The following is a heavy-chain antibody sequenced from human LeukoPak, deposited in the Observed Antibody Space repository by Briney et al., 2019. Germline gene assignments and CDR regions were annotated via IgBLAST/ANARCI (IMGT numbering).Heavy chain of an antibody. V-gene: IGHV4-39*01. CDR1: GGSISSHDYY. J-gene: IGHJ4*02. CDR3: ASHFHTRMNYGSMVTPVGVDY. CDR2: IYYSGST. D-gene: IGHD3-10*01. Sequence: SETLSLTCTVSGGSISSHDYYWGWIRQPPGKGLEWIGSIYYSGSTYYNPSLKSRVTISVDTSKNQFSLKLSSVTAAGTAVYYCASHFHTRMNYGSMVTPVGVDYWGQGTLVTVSS.